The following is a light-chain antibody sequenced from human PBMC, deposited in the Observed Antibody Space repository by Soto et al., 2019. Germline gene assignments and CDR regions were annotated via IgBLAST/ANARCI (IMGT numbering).Light chain of an antibody. V-gene: IGLV2-14*01. Sequence: QSALTQPASVSGSPGQSITISCTGTSSDVGGHNHVSWYQQYPGKAPKLMIYDVSNRPSGVSNRFSGSKSGNTASLTISGLQAEDEADYYCNSYTSSRTYVFGTGTKVTVL. CDR3: NSYTSSRTYV. J-gene: IGLJ1*01. CDR1: SSDVGGHNH. CDR2: DVS.